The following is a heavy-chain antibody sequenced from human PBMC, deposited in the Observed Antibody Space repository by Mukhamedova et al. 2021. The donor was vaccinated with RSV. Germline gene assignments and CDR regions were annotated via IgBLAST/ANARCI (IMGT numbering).Heavy chain of an antibody. CDR2: ISSSSSTI. D-gene: IGHD3-16*02. J-gene: IGHJ6*03. V-gene: IGHV3-48*04. Sequence: GKGLEWVSYISSSSSTIYYADSVKGRFTISRDNAKNSLYLQMNSLRAEDTALYYCARRGYYDYVWGSYRYFYYYYMDVWGQGTTV. CDR3: ARRGYYDYVWGSYRYFYYYYMDV.